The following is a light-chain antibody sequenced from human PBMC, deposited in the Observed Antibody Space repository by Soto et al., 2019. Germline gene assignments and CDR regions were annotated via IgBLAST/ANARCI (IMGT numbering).Light chain of an antibody. Sequence: QSVLTQPPSVSGATGQTVTISCAGSSSNIGPGFDVHWYQQVSGKAPKLLIYGASNRPSGVPDRFSGFRSGTSASLAITGLQPEDEADYSCQSYDSSLRGSVFGPGTKVTVL. V-gene: IGLV1-40*01. CDR1: SSNIGPGFD. CDR3: QSYDSSLRGSV. CDR2: GAS. J-gene: IGLJ1*01.